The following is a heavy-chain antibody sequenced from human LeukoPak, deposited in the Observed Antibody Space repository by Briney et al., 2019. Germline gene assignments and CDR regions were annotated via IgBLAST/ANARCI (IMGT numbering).Heavy chain of an antibody. CDR1: GGSLSSYY. J-gene: IGHJ3*02. V-gene: IGHV4-4*07. D-gene: IGHD2-15*01. CDR2: IYTSEST. CDR3: ARASDSCSGGSCYPDAFDI. Sequence: SETLSLTCTVSGGSLSSYYWSWLRQPAGKALEWIGRIYTSESTNYNPSLKSRVTMSVDTSKNQFSLKLTSVTAADTAVYYCARASDSCSGGSCYPDAFDIWGQGTMVTVSS.